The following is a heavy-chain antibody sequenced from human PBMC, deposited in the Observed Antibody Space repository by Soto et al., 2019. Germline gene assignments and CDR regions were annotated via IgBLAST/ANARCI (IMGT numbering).Heavy chain of an antibody. CDR1: GFTFSSYG. CDR2: IWYDGSNK. V-gene: IGHV3-33*01. D-gene: IGHD4-17*01. CDR3: ARNYMKRGTTVTEIDY. J-gene: IGHJ4*02. Sequence: GGSLRLSCAASGFTFSSYGMHWVRQAPGKGLEWVAVIWYDGSNKYYADSVKGRFTISRDNSKNTLYLQMNSLRAEDTAVYYCARNYMKRGTTVTEIDYWGQGTLVTVSS.